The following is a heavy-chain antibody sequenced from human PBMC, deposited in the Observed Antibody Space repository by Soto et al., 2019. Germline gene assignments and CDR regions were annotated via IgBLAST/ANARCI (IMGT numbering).Heavy chain of an antibody. D-gene: IGHD6-19*01. CDR2: IIPIFGTA. J-gene: IGHJ6*02. CDR3: ARARIAVVGYYYYGMDV. Sequence: SVKVSFKASGGTFSSYAISWVRQAPGQGLEWMGGIIPIFGTANYAQKFQGRVTITADKSTSTAYMELSSLRSEDTAVYYCARARIAVVGYYYYGMDVWGQGTTVTVSS. CDR1: GGTFSSYA. V-gene: IGHV1-69*06.